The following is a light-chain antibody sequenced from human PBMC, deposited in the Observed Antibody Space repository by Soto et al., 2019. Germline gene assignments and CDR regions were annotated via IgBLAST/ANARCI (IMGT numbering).Light chain of an antibody. CDR2: DVN. CDR3: SSYTGTNVI. CDR1: LSDVGGQNL. Sequence: QSALTQPPSASGSPGQSVTISCTGTLSDVGGQNLVSWYRQDPGKAPKLIIYDVNQRPSGVHDRFSGSKSGSTASLTVSGLQAEDEANYYCSSYTGTNVIFGGGTKLTVL. V-gene: IGLV2-8*01. J-gene: IGLJ2*01.